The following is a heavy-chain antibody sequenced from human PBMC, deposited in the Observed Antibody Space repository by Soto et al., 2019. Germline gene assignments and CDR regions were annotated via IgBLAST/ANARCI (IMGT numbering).Heavy chain of an antibody. D-gene: IGHD6-19*01. Sequence: QVQLQESGPGLVKPSQTLSLTCTVSGGSISSGDYYWSWIRQPPGKGLEWIGYIYYSGITSYNPSLQLRVTISVATSKNQFSLKLSSVTAADTAVYYCAPYSSGRAFDIWGQGTMVTVSS. J-gene: IGHJ3*02. CDR2: IYYSGIT. CDR3: APYSSGRAFDI. CDR1: GGSISSGDYY. V-gene: IGHV4-30-4*01.